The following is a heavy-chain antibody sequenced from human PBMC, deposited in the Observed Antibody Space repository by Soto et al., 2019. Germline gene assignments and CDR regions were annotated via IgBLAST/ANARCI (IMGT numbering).Heavy chain of an antibody. V-gene: IGHV4-30-2*01. Sequence: SETLSLTCAVSGGSISSGDYSWNWIRQPPGKGLEWIGYIYYGGSTYYNPSLQSRVTMSVDRSRNQFSLKLSSVTAADTAVYYCARGPPLLWWSQRTPVTGSS. CDR2: IYYGGST. D-gene: IGHD2-21*01. CDR1: GGSISSGDYS. CDR3: ARGPPLLW. J-gene: IGHJ4*02.